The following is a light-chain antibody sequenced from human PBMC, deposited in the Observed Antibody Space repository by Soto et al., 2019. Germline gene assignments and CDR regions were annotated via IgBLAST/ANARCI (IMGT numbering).Light chain of an antibody. J-gene: IGLJ1*01. V-gene: IGLV2-11*01. CDR2: DVS. CDR1: SSDVGGYNY. CDR3: CSYAHGSIYV. Sequence: QSALTQPRSVSGSPGQSVTISCTGTSSDVGGYNYVSWYQQHPGKAPKLMIYDVSKRPSGVPDRFSGSKSGNTASLTISGLQAEDEADYYCCSYAHGSIYVFGTGTKVTVL.